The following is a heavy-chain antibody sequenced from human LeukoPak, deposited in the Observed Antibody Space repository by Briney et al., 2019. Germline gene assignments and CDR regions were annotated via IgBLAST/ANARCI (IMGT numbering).Heavy chain of an antibody. CDR3: ARLSHYYDSSGYYYMEYYFDY. CDR1: GYSFTSSW. D-gene: IGHD3-22*01. CDR2: IYPGDSDT. Sequence: GESLKISCQASGYSFTSSWIGWVRQMPGKGLEWMGIIYPGDSDTRYSPSFQGQVTISADKSISTAYLQWSSLKASDTAMYYCARLSHYYDSSGYYYMEYYFDYWGQGTLVTVSS. J-gene: IGHJ4*02. V-gene: IGHV5-51*01.